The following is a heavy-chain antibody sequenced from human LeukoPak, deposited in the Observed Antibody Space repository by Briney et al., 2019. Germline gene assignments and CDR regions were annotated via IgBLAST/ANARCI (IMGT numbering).Heavy chain of an antibody. Sequence: ASVKVSCKASGYTFTSYYMHWVRQAPGQGLEWMGIINPSGGSTSYAQKFQGRVTMTRDMSTSTVYMELSSLRSEDTAVYYCARDSRDYYGSGSDRCYDYWGQGTLVTVSS. J-gene: IGHJ4*02. CDR1: GYTFTSYY. CDR3: ARDSRDYYGSGSDRCYDY. CDR2: INPSGGST. V-gene: IGHV1-46*01. D-gene: IGHD3-10*01.